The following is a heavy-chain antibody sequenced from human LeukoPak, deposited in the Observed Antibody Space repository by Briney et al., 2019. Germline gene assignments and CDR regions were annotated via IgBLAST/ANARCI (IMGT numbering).Heavy chain of an antibody. CDR2: TYYRDKWSF. CDR1: GDSIFTNSVD. V-gene: IGHV6-1*01. D-gene: IGHD6-6*01. Sequence: SQTLTLTCASSGDSIFTNSVDWNWIRQSPSRGLEWLGRTYYRDKWSFDYAVSAKSRITINADTTKNQFSLQLSSVTPEDTAVYCCARGKYTSLYNWGQGALATVPS. J-gene: IGHJ4*02. CDR3: ARGKYTSLYN.